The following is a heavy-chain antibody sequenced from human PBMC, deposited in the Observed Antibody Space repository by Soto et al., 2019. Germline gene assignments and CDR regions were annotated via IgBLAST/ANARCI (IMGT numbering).Heavy chain of an antibody. V-gene: IGHV1-69*13. CDR3: ASSYDSSGKDFDY. D-gene: IGHD3-22*01. J-gene: IGHJ4*02. Sequence: SVKVSCKASGGTFSSYAISWVRQAPGQGLEWMGGIIPIFGTANYAQKFQGRVTITADESTSTAYMELSSLRSEDTAVYYCASSYDSSGKDFDYWGQGTLVTVSS. CDR1: GGTFSSYA. CDR2: IIPIFGTA.